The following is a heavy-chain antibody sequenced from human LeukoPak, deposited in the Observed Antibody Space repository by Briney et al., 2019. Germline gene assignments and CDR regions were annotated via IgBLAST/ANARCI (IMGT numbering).Heavy chain of an antibody. Sequence: SETLSLTCTVSGGSISSYYRNWIRQPPGKGLEWIGYIYYSGSTNYNPSLKSRVTISVDTSKNQFSLKLSSVTAADTAVYYCATLRFTMIAYWGQGTLVTVSS. CDR3: ATLRFTMIAY. CDR2: IYYSGST. D-gene: IGHD3-22*01. CDR1: GGSISSYY. V-gene: IGHV4-59*12. J-gene: IGHJ4*02.